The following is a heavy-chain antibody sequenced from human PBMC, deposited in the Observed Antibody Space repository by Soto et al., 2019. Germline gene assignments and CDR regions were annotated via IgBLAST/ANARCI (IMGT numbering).Heavy chain of an antibody. CDR1: GGSISSSSYY. Sequence: SETLSLPCTVSGGSISSSSYYWSWIRQPPGKGLEWIGEINHSGSTNYNPSLKSRVTISVDTSKNQFSLKLSSVTAADTAVYYCARRVVAEYYFDYWGQGTLVTVSS. D-gene: IGHD3-22*01. CDR2: INHSGST. CDR3: ARRVVAEYYFDY. V-gene: IGHV4-39*07. J-gene: IGHJ4*02.